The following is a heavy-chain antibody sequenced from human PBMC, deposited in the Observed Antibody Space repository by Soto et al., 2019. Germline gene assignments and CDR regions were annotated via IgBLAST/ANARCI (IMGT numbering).Heavy chain of an antibody. V-gene: IGHV1-8*01. CDR3: ARGSYYYDFWSGPYPFDY. CDR2: MNPNSGNT. J-gene: IGHJ4*02. D-gene: IGHD3-3*01. CDR1: GYTFTSYD. Sequence: QVQLVQSGAEVKKPGASVKVSCKASGYTFTSYDINWVRQATGQGLEWMGWMNPNSGNTGYAQKFQGRVTMTRNTSISTAYMELSSLRSEDTAVYYCARGSYYYDFWSGPYPFDYWGQGTLVTFSS.